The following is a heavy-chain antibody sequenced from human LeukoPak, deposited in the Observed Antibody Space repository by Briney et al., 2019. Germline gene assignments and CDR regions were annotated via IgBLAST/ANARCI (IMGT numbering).Heavy chain of an antibody. V-gene: IGHV3-7*01. CDR3: ARYYYYYMDV. CDR1: GFTFSRYS. CDR2: INQDGSEK. J-gene: IGHJ6*03. Sequence: GGSLRLSCAVSGFTFSRYSMSWVRQAPGKGLEWVANINQDGSEKYSVDSVKGRFTISRDNVKNSLYLQMNSLRAEDTAVYYCARYYYYYMDVWGKGTTVTVSS.